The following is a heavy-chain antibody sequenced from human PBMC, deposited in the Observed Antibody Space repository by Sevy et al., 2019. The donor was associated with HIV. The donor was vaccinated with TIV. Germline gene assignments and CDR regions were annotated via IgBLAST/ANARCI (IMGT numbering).Heavy chain of an antibody. Sequence: GGYLRLSCAVSGFTFGSYWMTWVRQAPGKGLEWVANIKQDESEKYYEDFVKGRFTISRDNARNSLYLQMNNLTTEDTAVYYCARYVFHGYFDYWGQGTLVTVSS. CDR2: IKQDESEK. D-gene: IGHD2-8*01. J-gene: IGHJ4*02. V-gene: IGHV3-7*01. CDR1: GFTFGSYW. CDR3: ARYVFHGYFDY.